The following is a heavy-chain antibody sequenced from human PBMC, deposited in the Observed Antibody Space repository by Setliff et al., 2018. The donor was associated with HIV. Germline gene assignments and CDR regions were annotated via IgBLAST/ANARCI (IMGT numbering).Heavy chain of an antibody. V-gene: IGHV1-2*06. Sequence: SVKVSCKATGSLIVGYKMNWVRQVPGQGLEWIGRISPNNGAAEYAPRFQGRVRMTLDTSISTAYLEIPSLTSDDAAVYYCARPRVFDSFDVWGQGTMVTVSS. CDR1: GSLIVGYK. CDR3: ARPRVFDSFDV. CDR2: ISPNNGAA. J-gene: IGHJ3*01.